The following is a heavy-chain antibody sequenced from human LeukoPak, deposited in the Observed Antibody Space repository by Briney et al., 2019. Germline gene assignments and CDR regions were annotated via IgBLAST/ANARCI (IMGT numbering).Heavy chain of an antibody. CDR1: GYTFTSYD. Sequence: ASVKISCKASGYTFTSYDINWVRQATGQGLEWMGWINPNSGGTNYAQKFQGRVTMTRDTSISTAYMELSRLRSDDTAVYYCARMLPGYCSSTSCPNWFDPWGQGTLVTVSS. D-gene: IGHD2-2*01. CDR3: ARMLPGYCSSTSCPNWFDP. J-gene: IGHJ5*02. V-gene: IGHV1-2*02. CDR2: INPNSGGT.